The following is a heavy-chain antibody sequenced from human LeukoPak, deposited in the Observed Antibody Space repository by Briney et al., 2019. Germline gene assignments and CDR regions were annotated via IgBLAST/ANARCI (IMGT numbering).Heavy chain of an antibody. CDR3: ARAAATRGWFDP. CDR2: MNPNSGNT. J-gene: IGHJ5*02. Sequence: GASVKVSCKAPGYTSTSSDINWVRQATGQGLEWMGCMNPNSGNTGYAQKFQGRVTITRNTSIGTAYMELSSLRSEDTAVYYCARAAATRGWFDPWGQGTLVTVSS. CDR1: GYTSTSSD. D-gene: IGHD2-15*01. V-gene: IGHV1-8*03.